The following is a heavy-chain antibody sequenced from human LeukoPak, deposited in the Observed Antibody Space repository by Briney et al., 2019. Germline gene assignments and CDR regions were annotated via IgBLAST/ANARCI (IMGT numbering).Heavy chain of an antibody. D-gene: IGHD3-3*01. J-gene: IGHJ4*02. CDR2: IYYTGTT. CDR1: GGSMSSYY. CDR3: AREGGFYRPLDY. Sequence: PSETLSLTCTVSGGSMSSYYWSWIRQPPGKGLEWIGFIYYTGTTYYNPSLKSRVTISVDTSKNQFSLILISVTAADTAVYYCAREGGFYRPLDYSGQGTLVTVSS. V-gene: IGHV4-59*01.